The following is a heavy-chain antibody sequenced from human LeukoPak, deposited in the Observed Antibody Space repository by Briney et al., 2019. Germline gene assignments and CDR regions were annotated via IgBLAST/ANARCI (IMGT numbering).Heavy chain of an antibody. Sequence: GGSLRLSCAASGFTFSSYAMSWVRQAPGKGLEWVSAISGSGGSTYYADSVKGRFTISRDNSKNTLYLQMNSLRAEDTAVYYCARVSRTMVQGVNLPLFDYWGQGTLVTVSS. CDR3: ARVSRTMVQGVNLPLFDY. V-gene: IGHV3-23*01. CDR2: ISGSGGST. D-gene: IGHD3-10*01. CDR1: GFTFSSYA. J-gene: IGHJ4*02.